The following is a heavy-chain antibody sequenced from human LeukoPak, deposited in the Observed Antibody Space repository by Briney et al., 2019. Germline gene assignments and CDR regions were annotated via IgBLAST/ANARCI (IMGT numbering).Heavy chain of an antibody. CDR1: GYTFTSYA. V-gene: IGHV1-3*01. CDR2: INAGNGNT. D-gene: IGHD2-15*01. CDR3: ARGGCSGGSCYRPFDY. J-gene: IGHJ4*02. Sequence: GASVKVSCKASGYTFTSYAMHWVRQAPGQRLEWMGWINAGNGNTKYSQKFQGRVTITRDTSASTAYMELSSLRSEDTAVYYCARGGCSGGSCYRPFDYWGQGTLVTISS.